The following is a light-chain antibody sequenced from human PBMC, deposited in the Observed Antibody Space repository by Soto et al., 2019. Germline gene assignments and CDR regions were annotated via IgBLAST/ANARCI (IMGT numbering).Light chain of an antibody. Sequence: QSVLTQPASVSGSLGQSITISCTGTSRDVGGYNYVSWYQHHPGKGPKVLIYEVSYRPSGVSDRFSGSNSGNTASLTISGLQPEDEAHYCCHSYTTTGSLWVFGGGTKLTVL. V-gene: IGLV2-14*01. CDR1: SRDVGGYNY. CDR2: EVS. J-gene: IGLJ3*02. CDR3: HSYTTTGSLWV.